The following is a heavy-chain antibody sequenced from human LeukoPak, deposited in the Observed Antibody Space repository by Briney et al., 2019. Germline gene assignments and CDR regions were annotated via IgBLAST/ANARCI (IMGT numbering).Heavy chain of an antibody. CDR3: ARNLAYCGGDCLDYFDY. D-gene: IGHD2-21*02. V-gene: IGHV3-7*01. Sequence: GGSLRLSCAASGFTFSSYWMSWVRQAPGKGREWVANIKQDGSEKYYVDSVKGRFTISRDNAKNSLYLQMNSLRAEDTAVYYCARNLAYCGGDCLDYFDYWGQGTLVTVSS. CDR2: IKQDGSEK. CDR1: GFTFSSYW. J-gene: IGHJ4*02.